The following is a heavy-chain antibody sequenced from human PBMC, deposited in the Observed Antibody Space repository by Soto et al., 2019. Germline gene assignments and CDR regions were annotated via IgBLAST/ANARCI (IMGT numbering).Heavy chain of an antibody. CDR2: IYWNDEQ. D-gene: IGHD6-13*01. CDR3: AHRLPGPSGYDV. V-gene: IGHV2-5*01. CDR1: GFSLTSGVVG. J-gene: IGHJ6*02. Sequence: QITLKESGPTLVKPTQTLTLTCTFSGFSLTSGVVGVGWIRQPPGEALEWLALIYWNDEQYYNPSLRNMLTITRDTSKTQVVLTRTNMDPVDTATYYCAHRLPGPSGYDVWGQGTTVTVSS.